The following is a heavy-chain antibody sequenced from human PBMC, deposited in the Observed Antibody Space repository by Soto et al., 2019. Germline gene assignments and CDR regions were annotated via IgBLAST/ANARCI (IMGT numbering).Heavy chain of an antibody. V-gene: IGHV1-8*01. CDR3: ARVYFWSGYSYENWFDP. CDR1: GYTFTSYD. J-gene: IGHJ5*02. CDR2: MNPNSGNT. Sequence: ASVKVSCKASGYTFTSYDINWVRQATGQGLEWMGWMNPNSGNTGYAQKFQGRVTMTRNTSKSTAYMELSSLRSEDTAVYYCARVYFWSGYSYENWFDPWGQGTLVTVSS. D-gene: IGHD3-3*01.